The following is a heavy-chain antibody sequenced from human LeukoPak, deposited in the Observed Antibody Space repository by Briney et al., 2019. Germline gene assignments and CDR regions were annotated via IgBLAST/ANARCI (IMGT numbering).Heavy chain of an antibody. J-gene: IGHJ4*02. Sequence: GASVKVSCKVSGYTPTELSMHWVRQAPGQGLEWMGGIIPIFGTANYAQKFQGRVTITADESTSTAYMELSSLRSEDTAVYYCAREEVTGTYDYWGQGTLVTVSS. CDR3: AREEVTGTYDY. V-gene: IGHV1-69*13. CDR1: GYTPTELS. CDR2: IIPIFGTA. D-gene: IGHD1-7*01.